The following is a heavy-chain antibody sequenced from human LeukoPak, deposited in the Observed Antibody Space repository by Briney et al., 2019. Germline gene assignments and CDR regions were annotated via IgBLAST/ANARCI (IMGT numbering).Heavy chain of an antibody. CDR2: INHSGTK. CDR3: ARGEQQLDAFDY. V-gene: IGHV4-34*01. CDR1: GGSFTDYY. J-gene: IGHJ4*02. Sequence: SETLSLTCVLYGGSFTDYYWSWVRQSPGKGLEWIGEINHSGTKRYNLSLESRLIMSIDTSKNQFSLRLSSVTAADTAVYYCARGEQQLDAFDYWGQGTLVTVSS. D-gene: IGHD6-13*01.